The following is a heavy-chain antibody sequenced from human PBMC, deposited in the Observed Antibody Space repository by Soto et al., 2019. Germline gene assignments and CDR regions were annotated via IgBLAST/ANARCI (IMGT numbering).Heavy chain of an antibody. D-gene: IGHD3-22*01. Sequence: ASVKVSCKASGYTFTNYGISWVRQAPGQGLEWMGWVSGYNGNTKYAQKFQGRVTMTTDTPTNTAYMELRSLRSDDTAVYYCARDREYYYDSSGNYYYHYGMDVWGQGTTVTVSS. CDR3: ARDREYYYDSSGNYYYHYGMDV. J-gene: IGHJ6*02. V-gene: IGHV1-18*04. CDR1: GYTFTNYG. CDR2: VSGYNGNT.